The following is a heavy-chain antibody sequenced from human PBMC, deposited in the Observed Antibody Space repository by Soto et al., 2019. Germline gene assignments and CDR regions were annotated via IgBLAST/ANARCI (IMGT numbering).Heavy chain of an antibody. CDR1: GGSFSGYC. Sequence: PSETLSPTCAVYGGSFSGYCWSWIRQPPGKGLEWIGEINHSGSTNYIPSLKSRVTISVDTSKNQFSLKLSSVTAADAAVYYCEKVDYDDYGGFDYWGQGTMVTVSS. J-gene: IGHJ4*02. D-gene: IGHD4-17*01. CDR2: INHSGST. CDR3: EKVDYDDYGGFDY. V-gene: IGHV4-34*01.